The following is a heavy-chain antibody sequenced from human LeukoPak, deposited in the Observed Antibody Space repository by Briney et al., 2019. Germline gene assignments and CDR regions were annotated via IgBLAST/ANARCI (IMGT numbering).Heavy chain of an antibody. V-gene: IGHV3-7*01. CDR3: ARTGSSSSYYSYYYMDV. Sequence: GGSLRLSCAASGFAFSRYWMTWVRQAPGKGLEWVANIKEDRFEQDYVDSVRGRFTISRDNVQSSLYLQMSSLRAEDTAVYYCARTGSSSSYYSYYYMDVWGKGTTVTVSS. D-gene: IGHD6-6*01. J-gene: IGHJ6*03. CDR2: IKEDRFEQ. CDR1: GFAFSRYW.